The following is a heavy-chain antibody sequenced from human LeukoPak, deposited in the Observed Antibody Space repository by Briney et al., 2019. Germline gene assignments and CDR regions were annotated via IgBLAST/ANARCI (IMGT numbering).Heavy chain of an antibody. J-gene: IGHJ4*02. CDR3: AGGPIRKGSTATPPYYFDY. D-gene: IGHD2-15*01. Sequence: SETLSLTCAVYGGSFSGYYWSWIRQPPGKGLEWIGEINHSGSTNYNPSLKSRVTISVDTSKNQLSLKLSSVTAADTAVYYCAGGPIRKGSTATPPYYFDYWGQGTLVTVSS. CDR1: GGSFSGYY. V-gene: IGHV4-34*01. CDR2: INHSGST.